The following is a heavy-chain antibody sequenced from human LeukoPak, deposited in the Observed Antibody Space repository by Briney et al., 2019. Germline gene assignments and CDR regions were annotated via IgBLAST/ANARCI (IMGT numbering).Heavy chain of an antibody. D-gene: IGHD6-19*01. Sequence: TGGSLRLSCAASGFTFSNAWMSWVRQAPGKGLEWVGRIESKTDGGTTDYAAPVKGRFTISRDDSKNTLYLQMNSLKTEDTAVYYCTTDTGWYFDYWGQGTLVTVSS. V-gene: IGHV3-15*04. CDR2: IESKTDGGTT. CDR1: GFTFSNAW. CDR3: TTDTGWYFDY. J-gene: IGHJ4*02.